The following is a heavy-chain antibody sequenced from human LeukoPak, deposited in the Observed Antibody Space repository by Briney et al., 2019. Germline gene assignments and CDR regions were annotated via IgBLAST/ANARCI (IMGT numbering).Heavy chain of an antibody. D-gene: IGHD2-8*01. Sequence: GGSLRLSCAASGFTFSDYYISWIRQAPGKGLEWVSYISSSGSTIYYADSVKGRFTISRDNAKNSLYLQMNSLRAEDTAVYYCASTQEEWVTAFDYWGQGTLVTVSS. CDR1: GFTFSDYY. J-gene: IGHJ4*02. V-gene: IGHV3-11*01. CDR2: ISSSGSTI. CDR3: ASTQEEWVTAFDY.